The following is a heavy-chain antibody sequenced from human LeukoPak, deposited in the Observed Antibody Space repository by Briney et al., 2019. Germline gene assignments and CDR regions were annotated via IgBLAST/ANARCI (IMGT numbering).Heavy chain of an antibody. V-gene: IGHV4-31*03. J-gene: IGHJ3*02. D-gene: IGHD3-16*01. CDR2: IYYSGST. CDR1: GGSISSGGYY. CDR3: ARGGRGYYDYVWGTNDAFDI. Sequence: PSETLSLTCTVSGGSISSGGYYWSWIRQHPGTGLEWIVYIYYSGSTYYNPSLKSRVTISVDTSKNQFSLKLSSVTAADTAVYYCARGGRGYYDYVWGTNDAFDIWGQGTMVTVSS.